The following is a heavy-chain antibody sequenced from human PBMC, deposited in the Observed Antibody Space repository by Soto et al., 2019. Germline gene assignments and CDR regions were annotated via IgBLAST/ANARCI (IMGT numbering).Heavy chain of an antibody. V-gene: IGHV3-23*01. J-gene: IGHJ4*02. CDR2: IGGSGGST. CDR1: GFTFSTYA. Sequence: PGGSLRLSCAASGFTFSTYAMSWVRQAPGKGLEWVSAIGGSGGSTYYADSVKGRFTISRDNSKNTLYLQMSSLRAEDTAVYYCAKVGTGYRSAWYDIGYWGQGTLVTVSS. D-gene: IGHD6-19*01. CDR3: AKVGTGYRSAWYDIGY.